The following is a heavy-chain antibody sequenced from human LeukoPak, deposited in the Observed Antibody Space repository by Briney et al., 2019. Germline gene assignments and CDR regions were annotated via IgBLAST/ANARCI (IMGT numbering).Heavy chain of an antibody. Sequence: GRSLRLSCAASGFTFSSYAMHWVRQAPGKGLEWVAVISYDGSNKYYADSVKGRFTISRDNSKNTLYLQMNSLRAEDTAVYYCARGGVVPALFDYWGQGTLVTVSS. CDR2: ISYDGSNK. V-gene: IGHV3-30*01. CDR3: ARGGVVPALFDY. D-gene: IGHD2-2*01. J-gene: IGHJ4*02. CDR1: GFTFSSYA.